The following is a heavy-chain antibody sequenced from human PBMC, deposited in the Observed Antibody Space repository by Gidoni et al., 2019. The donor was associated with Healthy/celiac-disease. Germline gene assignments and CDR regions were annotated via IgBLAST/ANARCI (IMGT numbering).Heavy chain of an antibody. CDR1: GLTFSSSW. V-gene: IGHV3-7*01. J-gene: IGHJ6*02. Sequence: EVQLVESGGGLVQPGGPLRLPCAASGLTFSSSWMSWVRQAPGKGLEWVANIKQDGSVKYYVDSVKGRFTISRDNAKNSLYLQMNSLRAEDTAVYYCASLYSGYSGYDPTSYYYYGMDVWGQGTTVTVSS. CDR2: IKQDGSVK. CDR3: ASLYSGYSGYDPTSYYYYGMDV. D-gene: IGHD5-12*01.